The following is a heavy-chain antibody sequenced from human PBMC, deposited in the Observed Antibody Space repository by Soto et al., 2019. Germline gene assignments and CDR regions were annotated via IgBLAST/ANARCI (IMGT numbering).Heavy chain of an antibody. Sequence: QLMESGGGLVQPGGSLRLSCAASGFTFTGYWMSWLRQAPGTGLELVANINQYGSEKYYVDSLKGRFTISRDNAKNSLYLQMHSLRVEDTAVYYCASEEYTEYYGVDVWGKGSTVTVSS. CDR2: INQYGSEK. D-gene: IGHD6-6*01. V-gene: IGHV3-7*01. CDR1: GFTFTGYW. J-gene: IGHJ6*04. CDR3: ASEEYTEYYGVDV.